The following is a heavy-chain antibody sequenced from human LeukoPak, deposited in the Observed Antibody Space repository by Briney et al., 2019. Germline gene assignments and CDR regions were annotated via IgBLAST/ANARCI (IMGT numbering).Heavy chain of an antibody. CDR2: IYHSGST. CDR1: GGSISSSNW. J-gene: IGHJ6*02. V-gene: IGHV4-4*02. D-gene: IGHD3-22*01. Sequence: SGTLSLTCAVSGGSISSSNWWSWVRQPPGKGLEWIGEIYHSGSTNYNPSLKSRVTISVDTSKNQFSLKLSSVTAADTAVYYCARRYYYDSSGYYRYYYYGMDVWGQGTTVTVSS. CDR3: ARRYYYDSSGYYRYYYYGMDV.